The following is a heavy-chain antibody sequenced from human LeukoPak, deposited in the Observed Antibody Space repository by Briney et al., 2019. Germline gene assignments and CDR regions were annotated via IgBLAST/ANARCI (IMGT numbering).Heavy chain of an antibody. Sequence: KPSETLSLTCTVSGGSISSSNYYWGWIRQPPGKGLEWIGSIYYNGATYYNPSLKSRITISVDTSKNHFSLNLRSVTAADTTVYYCARPLESFFGSGSYDNWGQGTLVTVSS. CDR1: GGSISSSNYY. CDR2: IYYNGAT. D-gene: IGHD3-10*01. CDR3: ARPLESFFGSGSYDN. J-gene: IGHJ4*02. V-gene: IGHV4-39*02.